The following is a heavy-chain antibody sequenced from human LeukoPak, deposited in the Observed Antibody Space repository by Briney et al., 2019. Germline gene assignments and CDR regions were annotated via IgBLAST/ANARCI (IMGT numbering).Heavy chain of an antibody. CDR3: ARVPNALYGIDY. CDR1: GFIFSSYA. Sequence: GRSLRLSCAASGFIFSSYAMHWVRQAPGKGLEWVAVISYDGSNKYYADSVKGRFTISRDNSKNTLYLQMNSLRAEDTAVYYCARVPNALYGIDYWGQGTLVTVSS. D-gene: IGHD4-17*01. J-gene: IGHJ4*02. CDR2: ISYDGSNK. V-gene: IGHV3-30-3*01.